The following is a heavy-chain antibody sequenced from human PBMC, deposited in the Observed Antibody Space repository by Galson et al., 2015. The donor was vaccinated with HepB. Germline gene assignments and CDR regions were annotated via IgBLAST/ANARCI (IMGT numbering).Heavy chain of an antibody. CDR2: IYSGGST. V-gene: IGHV3-53*01. CDR1: GFTVSSNY. CDR3: GTGSSSWYSAFDY. D-gene: IGHD6-13*01. Sequence: SLRLSCAASGFTVSSNYMSWVRQAPGKGLEWVSVIYSGGSTYYADSVKGRFTISRDDSKNTLYLQMNSLTAEDTAVYYCGTGSSSWYSAFDYWGQGTLVTVSS. J-gene: IGHJ4*02.